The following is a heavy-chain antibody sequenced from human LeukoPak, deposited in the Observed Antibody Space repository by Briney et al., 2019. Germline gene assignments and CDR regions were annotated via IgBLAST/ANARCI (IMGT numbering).Heavy chain of an antibody. CDR1: GGSITSSRYY. CDR2: IYYIGST. Sequence: PSETLSLTCTVSGGSITSSRYYWGWIRQPPGKGLEWIGSIYYIGSTYYNPSLKSRVTISVDTSKKQFSLKLSSVTAADTAVYYCARGERPGDAFDIWGQGTMVTVSS. CDR3: ARGERPGDAFDI. J-gene: IGHJ3*02. V-gene: IGHV4-39*07.